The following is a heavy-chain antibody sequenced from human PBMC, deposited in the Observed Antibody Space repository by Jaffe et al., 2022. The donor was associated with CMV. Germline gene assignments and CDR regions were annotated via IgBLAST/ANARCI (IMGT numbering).Heavy chain of an antibody. CDR2: INHSGST. Sequence: QVQLQQWGAGLLKPSETLSLTCAVYGGSFSGYYWSWIRQPPGKGLEWIGEINHSGSTNYNPSLKSRVTISVDTSKNQFSLKLSSVTAADTAVYYCAREAAARRVWFDPWGQGTLVTVSS. V-gene: IGHV4-34*01. J-gene: IGHJ5*02. D-gene: IGHD6-13*01. CDR1: GGSFSGYY. CDR3: AREAAARRVWFDP.